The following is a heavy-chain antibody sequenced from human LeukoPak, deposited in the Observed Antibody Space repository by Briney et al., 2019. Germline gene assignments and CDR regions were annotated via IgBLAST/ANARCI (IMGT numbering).Heavy chain of an antibody. V-gene: IGHV4-34*01. D-gene: IGHD3-22*01. J-gene: IGHJ4*02. CDR3: ARDKYYYDSSGYYYFDY. CDR1: GGSFSGYY. CDR2: INHSGST. Sequence: SETLSLTCAVYGGSFSGYYWSWIRQPPGKGLEWIGEINHSGSTNYNPSLKSRVTISVDTSKNQFSLKLSSVTAADTAVYYCARDKYYYDSSGYYYFDYWGQGTLVAVSS.